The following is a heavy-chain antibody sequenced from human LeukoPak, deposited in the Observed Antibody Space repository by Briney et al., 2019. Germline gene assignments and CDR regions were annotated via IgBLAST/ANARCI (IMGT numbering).Heavy chain of an antibody. J-gene: IGHJ4*02. Sequence: SETLSLTCSVSGYSISNGYYWGWIRQPPGKELEWIGYIYYSGSTYYNPSLKSRVTISVDTSKNQFSLKLSSVTAADTAVYYCARRITYYYDSSGYLDYWGQGTLVTVSS. V-gene: IGHV4-38-2*02. CDR3: ARRITYYYDSSGYLDY. D-gene: IGHD3-22*01. CDR1: GYSISNGYY. CDR2: IYYSGST.